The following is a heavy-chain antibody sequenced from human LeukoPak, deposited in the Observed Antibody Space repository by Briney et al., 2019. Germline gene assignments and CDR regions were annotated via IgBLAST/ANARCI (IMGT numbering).Heavy chain of an antibody. D-gene: IGHD5-24*01. CDR3: ARGLNSLDY. J-gene: IGHJ4*02. CDR1: GFTFRSYE. V-gene: IGHV3-48*03. CDR2: INSSGSTI. Sequence: QPGGSLRLSCAASGFTFRSYEMNWVRQAPGKGLEWVSYINSSGSTIYYADSVKGRFTISRDNAKNSLYLQMNSLRAEDTAVYYCARGLNSLDYWGQGTLVTVSS.